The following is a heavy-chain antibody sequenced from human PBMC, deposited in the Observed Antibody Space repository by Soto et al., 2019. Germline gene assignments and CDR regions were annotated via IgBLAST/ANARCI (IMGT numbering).Heavy chain of an antibody. CDR1: GYTFTSYD. V-gene: IGHV1-8*01. D-gene: IGHD1-26*01. Sequence: QVQLLQSGAEVKKPGASVKVSCKASGYTFTSYDINWVRQGTGQGLEWMGWMNPNSGKTGYAQKFQGRVVMTRNTAISPAYMELSSLRSEDTAVYYCAREKGGGRYLDYWGTATQVTVSS. J-gene: IGHJ4*02. CDR3: AREKGGGRYLDY. CDR2: MNPNSGKT.